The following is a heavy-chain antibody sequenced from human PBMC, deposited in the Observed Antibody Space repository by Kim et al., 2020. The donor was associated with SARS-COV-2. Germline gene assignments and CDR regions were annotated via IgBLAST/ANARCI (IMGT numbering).Heavy chain of an antibody. CDR1: GYTITRNY. J-gene: IGHJ3*02. Sequence: ASVKVSCNASGYTITRNYMHWVRQAPGQGLEWMGMINPSDGSTSYAQRFQDRFTVTRDTSTNTLYMELSSLRSEDTAIYYCARDNFAFDIWGQGTMVTVSS. V-gene: IGHV1-46*01. CDR2: INPSDGST. CDR3: ARDNFAFDI.